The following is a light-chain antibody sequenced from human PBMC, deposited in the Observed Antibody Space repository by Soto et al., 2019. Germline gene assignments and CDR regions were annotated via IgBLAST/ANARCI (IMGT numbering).Light chain of an antibody. V-gene: IGKV3-20*01. CDR1: QSLRSTY. Sequence: EIVLTQSPGTLSLSPGERVTLSCRAIQSLRSTYLAWYQQKRGQAPRLLIYDASRRATGIPDRFSGSGSGTDFTLSINRLEPEDFAVYYCQQYSSPPRTFGQGTKVDIK. J-gene: IGKJ1*01. CDR3: QQYSSPPRT. CDR2: DAS.